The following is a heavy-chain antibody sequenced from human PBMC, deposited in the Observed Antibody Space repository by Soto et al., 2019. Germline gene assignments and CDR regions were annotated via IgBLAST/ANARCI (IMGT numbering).Heavy chain of an antibody. V-gene: IGHV1-69*06. CDR3: ARERSYRRGGWSLDY. CDR1: GGTFSSYA. CDR2: IIPIFGTA. Sequence: QVQLVQSGAEVKKLGSSVKVSCKASGGTFSSYAISWARQAPGQGLEWMGGIIPIFGTANYAQKFQGRVTITADKSTSTAYMELSSLRSEDTAVYYCARERSYRRGGWSLDYWGQGTLVTVSS. J-gene: IGHJ4*02. D-gene: IGHD6-19*01.